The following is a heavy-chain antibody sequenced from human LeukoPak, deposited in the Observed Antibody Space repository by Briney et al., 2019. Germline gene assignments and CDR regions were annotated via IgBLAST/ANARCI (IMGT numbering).Heavy chain of an antibody. D-gene: IGHD3-3*01. V-gene: IGHV4-30-4*01. CDR3: ARVPNYDFWSGYFDY. J-gene: IGHJ4*02. Sequence: SEPLSLTRTVSGGSISSGDYYWSWIRQPLGKGLEWIGYIYYSGSTYYNPSLKSRVTISVDTSKNQFSLKLSSVTAADTAVYYCARVPNYDFWSGYFDYWGQGTLVTVSS. CDR2: IYYSGST. CDR1: GGSISSGDYY.